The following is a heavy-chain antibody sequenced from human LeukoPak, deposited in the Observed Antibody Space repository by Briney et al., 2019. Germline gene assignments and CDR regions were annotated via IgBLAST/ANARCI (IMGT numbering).Heavy chain of an antibody. CDR1: GYTFTSYG. Sequence: ASVKVSCKASGYTFTSYGISWVRQAPGQGLEWMAIINPSGGSTSYAQKFQGRVTMTRDTSTSTVYMELSSLRFEDTAVYYCARDRHRRHYYDSSLHPPLDYWGQGTLVTVSS. D-gene: IGHD3-22*01. J-gene: IGHJ4*02. V-gene: IGHV1-46*01. CDR3: ARDRHRRHYYDSSLHPPLDY. CDR2: INPSGGST.